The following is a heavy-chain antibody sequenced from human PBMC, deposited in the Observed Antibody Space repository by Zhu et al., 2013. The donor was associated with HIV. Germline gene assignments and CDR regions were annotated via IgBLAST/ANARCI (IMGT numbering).Heavy chain of an antibody. V-gene: IGHV1-2*02. CDR3: ARDLNMGYSQGLFDS. D-gene: IGHD5-18*01. CDR1: GYSFIDYH. CDR2: INTRNGGT. J-gene: IGHJ4*02. Sequence: QVQLVQSGTEVKMPGASVRVSCQTSGYSFIDYHIHWLRQAPGHGLESVGWINTRNGGTYIVRNFQGRVTITRDVSMNTVYLDLSTLTSDDTAFYYCARDLNMGYSQGLFDSWGQGSLVTVSS.